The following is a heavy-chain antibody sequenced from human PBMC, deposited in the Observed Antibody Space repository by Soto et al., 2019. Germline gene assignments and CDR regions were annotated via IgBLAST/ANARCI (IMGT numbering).Heavy chain of an antibody. Sequence: ASVKVSCKASGYTFTSYYMHWVRQAPGQGLEWMGIINPSGGNTNYAQKLQGRVTMTTDTSTSTAYMELRSLRSDDTAVYYCARDTVSRIAVAGDYWGQGTLVTVSS. D-gene: IGHD6-19*01. CDR3: ARDTVSRIAVAGDY. CDR1: GYTFTSYY. J-gene: IGHJ4*02. V-gene: IGHV1-46*01. CDR2: INPSGGNT.